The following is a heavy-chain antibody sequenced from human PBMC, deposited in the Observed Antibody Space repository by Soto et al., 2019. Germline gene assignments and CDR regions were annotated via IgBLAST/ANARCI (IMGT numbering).Heavy chain of an antibody. CDR2: INHSGST. D-gene: IGHD2-2*01. V-gene: IGHV4-34*01. Sequence: TLSLTCAVYGGSFIGYYWSWIRQPPGKGLKWIGEINHSGSTNYNPSLKSRVTISVDTSKNQFSLKLRSVTAADTAVYYCARGAIDIVVVPAASSNWLDPWGQGTLVTVSS. CDR1: GGSFIGYY. CDR3: ARGAIDIVVVPAASSNWLDP. J-gene: IGHJ5*02.